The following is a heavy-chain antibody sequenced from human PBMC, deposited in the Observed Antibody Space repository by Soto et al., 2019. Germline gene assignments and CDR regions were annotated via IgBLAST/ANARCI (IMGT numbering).Heavy chain of an antibody. J-gene: IGHJ5*02. V-gene: IGHV3-23*01. Sequence: EVQLLESGGALVQPGGSLRLSCAASGFTFSSYAMSWVRQAPGKGLEWVSAISGSGGSTYYADSVKGRFTISRDNSTNTMHLQMTSRIAGDTAVYYSAKTLLGEQWQVDFSWFDPWGHGTLVTVSS. CDR2: ISGSGGST. CDR1: GFTFSSYA. D-gene: IGHD6-19*01. CDR3: AKTLLGEQWQVDFSWFDP.